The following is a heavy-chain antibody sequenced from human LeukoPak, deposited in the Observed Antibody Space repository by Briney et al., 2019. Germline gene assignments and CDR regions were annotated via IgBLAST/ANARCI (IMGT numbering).Heavy chain of an antibody. D-gene: IGHD1-14*01. V-gene: IGHV4-61*02. CDR3: ARGTAGVGPDY. J-gene: IGHJ4*02. CDR2: IYISGIT. CDR1: SGSIIGGTYY. Sequence: SETLSLTCTVSSGSIIGGTYYWNWIRQPAGKGLEWIGRIYISGITNYNPSLKSRVTISIDTSKSQFSLKLTSVTAADTAVYYCARGTAGVGPDYWGQGTLVTVSS.